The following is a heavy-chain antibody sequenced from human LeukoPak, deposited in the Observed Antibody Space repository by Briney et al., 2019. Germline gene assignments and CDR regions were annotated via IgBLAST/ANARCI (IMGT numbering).Heavy chain of an antibody. V-gene: IGHV3-23*01. D-gene: IGHD6-13*01. CDR3: GERETGYSSSWVTPLFDY. CDR1: RFTFRSYG. J-gene: IGHJ4*02. Sequence: PGGSLRLSCVASRFTFRSYGMSWVRQAPGKGLEWVSVINYNGGSTYYADSVKGRFTISRDNSKNTLYLQMNSLRAEDTAVYYCGERETGYSSSWVTPLFDYWGQGTLVTVSS. CDR2: INYNGGST.